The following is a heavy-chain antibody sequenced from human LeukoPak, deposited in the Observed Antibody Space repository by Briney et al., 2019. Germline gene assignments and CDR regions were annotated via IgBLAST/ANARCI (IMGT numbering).Heavy chain of an antibody. D-gene: IGHD2-15*01. V-gene: IGHV4-59*01. Sequence: SETLSLTCTVSGGSISSYYWSWIRQPPGKGLEWIGYIYYSGSTNYNPSLKSRVTISVDTSKNQFSLKLSSVTAADTAVYYCARDYWEVAATWGVHYYYMDVWGKGTTVTVSS. CDR2: IYYSGST. J-gene: IGHJ6*03. CDR1: GGSISSYY. CDR3: ARDYWEVAATWGVHYYYMDV.